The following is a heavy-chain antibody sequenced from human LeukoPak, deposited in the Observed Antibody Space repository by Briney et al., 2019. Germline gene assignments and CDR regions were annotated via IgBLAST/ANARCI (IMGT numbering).Heavy chain of an antibody. V-gene: IGHV1-18*01. CDR3: ARGRWDYYDTGSDY. J-gene: IGHJ4*02. D-gene: IGHD3-22*01. CDR1: GYTFTSNV. CDR2: ISAYNGNT. Sequence: ASVKVSCKASGYTFTSNVISWVRQAPGQGLEWMGWISAYNGNTNYAQKLQGRVTMTTDTSTSTAYMELRSLRSDDTAVYYCARGRWDYYDTGSDYWGQGTLVTVSS.